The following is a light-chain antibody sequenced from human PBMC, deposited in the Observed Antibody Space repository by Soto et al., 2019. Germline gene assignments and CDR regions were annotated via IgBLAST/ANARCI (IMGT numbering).Light chain of an antibody. V-gene: IGKV3-15*01. CDR3: QHYHRWPPFT. J-gene: IGKJ3*01. CDR1: QNIADY. CDR2: GSS. Sequence: EIVLTQSPATLSVSPGEKATLSCRASQNIADYLIWYQQRPGQAPRVLMHGSSTRAAGVPARFSGSGSGTKFTLTISSLESEDSAIYYCQHYHRWPPFTFGPGTKVEI.